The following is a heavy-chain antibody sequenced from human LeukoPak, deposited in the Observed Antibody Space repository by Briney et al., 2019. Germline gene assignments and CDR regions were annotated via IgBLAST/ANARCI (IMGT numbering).Heavy chain of an antibody. V-gene: IGHV3-21*06. D-gene: IGHD2-15*01. Sequence: GGSLRLSCAASGFTFSSSSMNWVRQAPGKGLEFVSSISPSSSYIYYADSVKGRFTISRDDAKNSLFLQMNSLRAEDTAVYYCAREGGYCSGGSCRFFDCWGQGTLVTVSS. CDR2: ISPSSSYI. J-gene: IGHJ4*02. CDR3: AREGGYCSGGSCRFFDC. CDR1: GFTFSSSS.